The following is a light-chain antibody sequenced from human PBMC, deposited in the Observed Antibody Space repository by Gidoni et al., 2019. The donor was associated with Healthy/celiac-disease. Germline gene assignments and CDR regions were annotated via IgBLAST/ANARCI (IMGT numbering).Light chain of an antibody. CDR1: QSISSW. J-gene: IGKJ4*01. V-gene: IGKV1-5*03. CDR2: KAS. Sequence: DIQMTQSPSTLSASVGDRVTITCRASQSISSWLAWYQQKPGKAPKLLIYKASSLESGVLSRFCGSGCGTEFTITISSLQPDDFVTYYCQQYNSYSWTFGGGTKVEIK. CDR3: QQYNSYSWT.